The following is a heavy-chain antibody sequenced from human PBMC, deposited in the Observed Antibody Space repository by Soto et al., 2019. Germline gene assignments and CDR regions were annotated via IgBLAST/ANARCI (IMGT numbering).Heavy chain of an antibody. CDR3: ARGREDHVDHHFGHLFDS. CDR1: GDSIRDSF. V-gene: IGHV4-59*01. Sequence: KPSETLSLTCTVSGDSIRDSFWSWVRQPPGKGLEWIGLVHHTGNTNYNPSLETRVTMLIDASANHFSLTLTSVTPADAAIYYCARGREDHVDHHFGHLFDSWGQGTLVTVSS. CDR2: VHHTGNT. D-gene: IGHD3-10*01. J-gene: IGHJ4*02.